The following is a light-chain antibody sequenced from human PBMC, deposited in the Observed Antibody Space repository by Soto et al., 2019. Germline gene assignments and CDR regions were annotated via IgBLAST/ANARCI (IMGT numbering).Light chain of an antibody. J-gene: IGKJ3*01. CDR2: GAA. V-gene: IGKV3-20*01. CDR1: QSVSSSY. CDR3: QQYGSSRIFT. Sequence: EIVLTQSPGTLSLSPGERATLSCRASQSVSSSYFAWYQQQPDQAPSLLIYGAASRVTGIPDRFSGSGAGTDFILTISRLEAEDFAVYYCQQYGSSRIFTFGPGTKVEI.